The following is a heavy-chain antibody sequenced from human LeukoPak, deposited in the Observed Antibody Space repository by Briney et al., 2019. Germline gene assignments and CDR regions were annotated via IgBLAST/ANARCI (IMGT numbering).Heavy chain of an antibody. D-gene: IGHD6-19*01. CDR1: GFTSSSYG. CDR3: AKDQSPKLSGYRSGCRPLDY. V-gene: IGHV3-30*18. J-gene: IGHJ4*02. CDR2: ISYDGSNK. Sequence: PGGSLRLSCAASGFTSSSYGMHWVRQAPGKGLEWVAVISYDGSNKYSADSVKGRFTISRDNSKNTLYLQMNSLRPEDTAVYYCAKDQSPKLSGYRSGCRPLDYWGQGTLVTVSS.